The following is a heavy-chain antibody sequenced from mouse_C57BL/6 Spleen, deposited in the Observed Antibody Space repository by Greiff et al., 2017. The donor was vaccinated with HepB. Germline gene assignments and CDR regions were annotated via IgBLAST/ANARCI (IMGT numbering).Heavy chain of an antibody. Sequence: VQLQQSGAELVRPGASVKLSCKASGYTFTDYYINWVKQRPGQGLEWIARIYPGSGNTYYNEKFKGKATLTAEKSSSTAYMQLSSLTSEDSAVYFCARERSYYGNPYYFDYWGQGTTLAVSS. D-gene: IGHD2-1*01. J-gene: IGHJ2*01. CDR1: GYTFTDYY. CDR3: ARERSYYGNPYYFDY. CDR2: IYPGSGNT. V-gene: IGHV1-76*01.